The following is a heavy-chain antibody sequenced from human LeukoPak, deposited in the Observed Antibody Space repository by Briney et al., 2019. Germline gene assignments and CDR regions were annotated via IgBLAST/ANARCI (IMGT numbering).Heavy chain of an antibody. Sequence: SETLSLTCTVSGGSISSYYWSWIRQPPGKGLEWIGYIYYSGSTNYNPSLKSRVTISVDTSKNQFSLKLSSVTAADTAVYYCATLPDYISPWFDYWGQGTLVTVSS. D-gene: IGHD4-11*01. J-gene: IGHJ4*02. CDR3: ATLPDYISPWFDY. CDR1: GGSISSYY. V-gene: IGHV4-59*01. CDR2: IYYSGST.